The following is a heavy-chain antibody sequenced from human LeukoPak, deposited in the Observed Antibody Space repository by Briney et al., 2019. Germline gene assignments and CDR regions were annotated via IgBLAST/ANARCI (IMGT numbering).Heavy chain of an antibody. CDR2: ISGSGGST. J-gene: IGHJ4*02. CDR1: GFTFSSYA. Sequence: PGGSLRLSCAASGFTFSSYAMSWVRQAPGKGLEWVSAISGSGGSTYYADSVKGRFTISRDNSKNTLYLQMNSLRAEDTAVYYCAKDFYGSGSYYKVDYWGQGTLVTVSS. CDR3: AKDFYGSGSYYKVDY. D-gene: IGHD3-10*01. V-gene: IGHV3-23*01.